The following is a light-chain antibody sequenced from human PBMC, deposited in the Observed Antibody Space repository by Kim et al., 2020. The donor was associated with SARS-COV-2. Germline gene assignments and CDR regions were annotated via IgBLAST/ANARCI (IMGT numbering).Light chain of an antibody. Sequence: QSVLTQPPSVSGAPGQRVTISCYGTGSNIGSEYVVHWYHQLPGAAPKVVIYSNDKRPSGVTDRFSGSQSGPSASLAITGLQPDDEGYYYCQSYDSNLGGAVFGCGTRLTVL. CDR1: GSNIGSEYV. CDR3: QSYDSNLGGAV. J-gene: IGLJ3*02. V-gene: IGLV1-40*01. CDR2: SND.